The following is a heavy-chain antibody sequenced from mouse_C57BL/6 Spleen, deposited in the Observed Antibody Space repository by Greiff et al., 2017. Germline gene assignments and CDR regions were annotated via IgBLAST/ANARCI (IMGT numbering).Heavy chain of an antibody. CDR3: ARSGNYAMYY. Sequence: QVQLQQPGAELVRPGASVQLSCKASGYTFTSYWMHWVKQRPGQGLEWIGVIDPSDSYTNSNQTFKGKATLTVDTSSSTAYMQLSSLTSEDSAVYYCARSGNYAMYYWGQGTSVTGSS. CDR1: GYTFTSYW. J-gene: IGHJ4*01. D-gene: IGHD3-1*01. CDR2: IDPSDSYT. V-gene: IGHV1-59*01.